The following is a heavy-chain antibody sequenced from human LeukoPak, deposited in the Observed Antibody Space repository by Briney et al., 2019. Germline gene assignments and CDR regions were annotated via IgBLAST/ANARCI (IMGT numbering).Heavy chain of an antibody. CDR2: IYPGDSDT. CDR1: GDTFTNYW. D-gene: IGHD6-13*01. J-gene: IGHJ4*02. Sequence: GESLKISCKASGDTFTNYWIAWVRQMPGKGLEWMGIIYPGDSDTSYSPSVEGQVTISVDKSISTAFLQWSSLKASDTAMYYCARGGVFSSSWFAYFDYWGEGTLVTVSS. CDR3: ARGGVFSSSWFAYFDY. V-gene: IGHV5-51*01.